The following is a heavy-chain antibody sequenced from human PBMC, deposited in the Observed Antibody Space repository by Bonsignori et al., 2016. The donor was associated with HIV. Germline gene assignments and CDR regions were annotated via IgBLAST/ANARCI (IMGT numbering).Heavy chain of an antibody. D-gene: IGHD6-13*01. V-gene: IGHV1-2*02. CDR3: ARPRGRGSSSWYYFDY. Sequence: WVRQAPGQGLEWMGWINPNSGGTNYAQKFQGRVTMTRDTSISTAYMELSRLRSDDTAVYYCARPRGRGSSSWYYFDYWGQGTLVTVSS. CDR2: INPNSGGT. J-gene: IGHJ4*02.